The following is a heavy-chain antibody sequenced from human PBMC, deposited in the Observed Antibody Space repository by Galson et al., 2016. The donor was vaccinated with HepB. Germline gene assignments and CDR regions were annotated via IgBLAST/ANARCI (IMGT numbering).Heavy chain of an antibody. CDR1: GFTFSNYW. D-gene: IGHD6-19*01. V-gene: IGHV3-7*03. J-gene: IGHJ4*02. CDR3: VRDRYDSGSMDY. CDR2: INQDGSEK. Sequence: SLRLSCAASGFTFSNYWMSWVRQAPGKGLEWVANINQDGSEKNYVGSVEGRFTISRDNAENSLSLQMNSLRAEDTAVYYCVRDRYDSGSMDYWGQGTLVTASS.